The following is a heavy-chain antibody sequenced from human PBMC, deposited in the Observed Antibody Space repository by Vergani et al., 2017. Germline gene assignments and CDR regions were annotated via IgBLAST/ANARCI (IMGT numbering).Heavy chain of an antibody. CDR2: MAYNGHA. Sequence: QLQLQESGPGLVKPSGTLSLTCSVTGGSFFNSRYYWGWIRHPPGKGLEWIGSMAYNGHAYYTPSLRRRVAISIDTSKMQFSLKLYSLTAADTAIYYCARHVTQDYYNDSDYFDYWGLGTLVTVS. CDR3: ARHVTQDYYNDSDYFDY. J-gene: IGHJ4*02. D-gene: IGHD3-22*01. V-gene: IGHV4-39*01. CDR1: GGSFFNSRYY.